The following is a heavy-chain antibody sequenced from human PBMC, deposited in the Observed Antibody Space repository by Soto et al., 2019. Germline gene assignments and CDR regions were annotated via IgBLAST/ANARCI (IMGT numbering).Heavy chain of an antibody. V-gene: IGHV1-69*06. CDR3: ARGDFWSGYYRHYYYGMDV. Sequence: ASVKVSCKASGGTFSSYAISWVRQAPGQGLEWMGGIIPIFGTANYAQKFQGRVTITADKSTSTAYMELSSLRSEDTAVYYCARGDFWSGYYRHYYYGMDVWGQGTTVTVSS. CDR2: IIPIFGTA. CDR1: GGTFSSYA. D-gene: IGHD3-3*01. J-gene: IGHJ6*02.